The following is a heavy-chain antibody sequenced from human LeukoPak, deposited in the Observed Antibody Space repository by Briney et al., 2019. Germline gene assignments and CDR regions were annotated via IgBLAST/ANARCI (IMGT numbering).Heavy chain of an antibody. CDR2: ISVSSGGT. Sequence: PGGSLRLSCTASGFSFGSYAFNWVRQAPGKGLEWVSGISVSSGGTYYAESVRGRFTISRDNSKNTLSLQMDSLRVEDTAVYFCARAGLRSQFTVYNYFDPWGQGTLVTVSS. D-gene: IGHD4-17*01. J-gene: IGHJ5*02. CDR3: ARAGLRSQFTVYNYFDP. V-gene: IGHV3-23*01. CDR1: GFSFGSYA.